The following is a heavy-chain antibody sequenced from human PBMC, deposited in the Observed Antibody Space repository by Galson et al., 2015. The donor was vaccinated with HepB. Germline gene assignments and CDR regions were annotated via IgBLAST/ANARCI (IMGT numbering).Heavy chain of an antibody. V-gene: IGHV3-30-3*01. D-gene: IGHD3-22*01. CDR1: GFTFSSYA. CDR2: ISYDGSNK. J-gene: IGHJ3*02. Sequence: SLRLSCAASGFTFSSYAMHWVRQAPGKGLEWVAVISYDGSNKYYADSVKGRFTISRDNSKNTLYLQMNSLRAEDTAVYYCARDSSGSYDAFDIWGQGTMVTVSS. CDR3: ARDSSGSYDAFDI.